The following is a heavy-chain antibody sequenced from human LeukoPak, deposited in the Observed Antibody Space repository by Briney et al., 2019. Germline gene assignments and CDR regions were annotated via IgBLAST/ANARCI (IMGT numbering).Heavy chain of an antibody. CDR3: ARRKDIVVLPASWDY. CDR2: IYTSGST. D-gene: IGHD2-2*01. Sequence: SETLSLTCTVSGGSISSGSYYWSWIRQPAGKGLEWIGRIYTSGSTNYNPSLKSRVTISVDTSKNQFSLKLSSVTAADTAVYYCARRKDIVVLPASWDYWGQGTLVTVSS. J-gene: IGHJ4*02. CDR1: GGSISSGSYY. V-gene: IGHV4-61*02.